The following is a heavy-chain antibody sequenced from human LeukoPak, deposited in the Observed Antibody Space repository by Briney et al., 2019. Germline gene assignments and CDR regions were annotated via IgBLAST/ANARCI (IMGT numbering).Heavy chain of an antibody. D-gene: IGHD3-3*02. V-gene: IGHV3-30*04. CDR1: GFTFSSYA. CDR3: ARGGALRKYGMDV. Sequence: GGSLRLSCAVSGFTFSSYAMHWVRQAPGKGLEWVAVISYDGSNKYYADSVKGRFTISRDNSKNTLYLQMNSLRAEDTAVYYCARGGALRKYGMDVWGQGTTVTVSS. CDR2: ISYDGSNK. J-gene: IGHJ6*02.